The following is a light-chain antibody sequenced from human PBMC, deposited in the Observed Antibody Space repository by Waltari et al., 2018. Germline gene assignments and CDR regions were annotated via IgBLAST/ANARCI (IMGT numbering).Light chain of an antibody. V-gene: IGKV4-1*01. J-gene: IGKJ3*01. CDR2: WAS. Sequence: IVMTQSPDSLAVSLGERATINFKSSQSVLYSSNNKNYLDWYQQKPGQPPKLLIYWASTREYGVPDRFSGSGSGTDFTLTISSLQAEDVAVYYCQQYYNSPFSFGPGTKVDIK. CDR1: QSVLYSSNNKNY. CDR3: QQYYNSPFS.